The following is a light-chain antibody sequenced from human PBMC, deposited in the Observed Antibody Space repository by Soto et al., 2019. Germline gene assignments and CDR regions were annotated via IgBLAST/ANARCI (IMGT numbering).Light chain of an antibody. V-gene: IGKV4-1*01. J-gene: IGKJ1*01. Sequence: DIVLTQSPDSLAVSLGERATINCKSSQSVLYSSNNKNYLAWYQQKPGQPPKLLIYWASTRESGVPDRFSGSGCGTDFTITISTLRAEDVAVYYCQQYYSTPWTFGQGTKVEIK. CDR1: QSVLYSSNNKNY. CDR2: WAS. CDR3: QQYYSTPWT.